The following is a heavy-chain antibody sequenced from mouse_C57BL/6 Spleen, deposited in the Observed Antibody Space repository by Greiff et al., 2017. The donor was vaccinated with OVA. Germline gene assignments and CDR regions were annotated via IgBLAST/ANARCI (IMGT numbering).Heavy chain of an antibody. D-gene: IGHD3-2*02. CDR1: GYTFTSYW. J-gene: IGHJ2*01. CDR3: ARRGDSSGYNY. V-gene: IGHV1-69*01. CDR2: IDPSDSYT. Sequence: QVQLQQPGAELVMPGASVKLSCKASGYTFTSYWMHWVKQRPGQGLEWIGEIDPSDSYTNYNQKFKGKSTLTVDKSSSTAYMQLSSLTSEDSAVYYCARRGDSSGYNYWGQGTTLTVSS.